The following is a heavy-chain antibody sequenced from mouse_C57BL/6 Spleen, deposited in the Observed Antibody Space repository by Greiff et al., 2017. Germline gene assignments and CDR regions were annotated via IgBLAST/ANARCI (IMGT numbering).Heavy chain of an antibody. Sequence: EVQLVESGGGLVKPGGSLKLSCAASGFTFSSYTMSWVRQTPEKRLEWVATISGGGGNTYYPDSVKGRFTISRDNAKNTLYLQMSSLRSEDTALYYCARDYSVAMDYWGQGTSVTVSS. J-gene: IGHJ4*01. CDR2: ISGGGGNT. V-gene: IGHV5-9*01. D-gene: IGHD1-1*01. CDR3: ARDYSVAMDY. CDR1: GFTFSSYT.